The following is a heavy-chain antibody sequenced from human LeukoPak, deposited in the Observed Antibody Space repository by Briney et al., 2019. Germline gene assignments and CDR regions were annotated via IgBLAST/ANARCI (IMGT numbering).Heavy chain of an antibody. CDR3: AKDQALSLSSSRALDY. Sequence: GGSLRLSCVASGFTFSTYALSWVRQAPGKGLEWVSAISSSGGSPYYADSVNGRFTISRDNSKNTLYLQMNSLRAEDTALYYCAKDQALSLSSSRALDYWGQGTLVTVPS. J-gene: IGHJ4*02. CDR2: ISSSGGSP. D-gene: IGHD2-2*01. V-gene: IGHV3-23*01. CDR1: GFTFSTYA.